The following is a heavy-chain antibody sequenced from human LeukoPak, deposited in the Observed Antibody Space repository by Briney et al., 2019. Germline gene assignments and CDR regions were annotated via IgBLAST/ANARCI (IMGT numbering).Heavy chain of an antibody. CDR1: GFTFNTYG. V-gene: IGHV3-66*01. CDR2: IYSGGST. CDR3: AIRKNGNAIDY. J-gene: IGHJ4*02. D-gene: IGHD2-8*01. Sequence: LPGGSLRLSCAASGFTFNTYGMSWVRQAPGEGLEWVSVIYSGGSTYYADSVKGRFSISRDKSKNTLYLQMNSLRAEDTAVFYCAIRKNGNAIDYWGQGTLVTVSS.